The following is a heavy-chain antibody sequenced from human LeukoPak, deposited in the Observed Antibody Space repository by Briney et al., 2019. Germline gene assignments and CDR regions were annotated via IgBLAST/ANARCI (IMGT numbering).Heavy chain of an antibody. D-gene: IGHD6-19*01. V-gene: IGHV3-23*01. CDR1: GFTFSNYG. J-gene: IGHJ4*02. CDR3: AKNGYSSGWYPEN. CDR2: VTGTGGST. Sequence: GGSLRLSCAASGFTFSNYGMSWVRQAPGKGLEWVSAVTGTGGSTYYADSVKGRFTISRDNSKNTLYLQMNSLRGEDTAIYYCAKNGYSSGWYPENWGQGPLVTVSS.